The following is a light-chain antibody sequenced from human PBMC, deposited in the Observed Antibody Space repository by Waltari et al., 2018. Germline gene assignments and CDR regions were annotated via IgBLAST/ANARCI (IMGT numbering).Light chain of an antibody. Sequence: AIQMNHSPSSLPEHVGDRVTITCRASQDIGNELGWYQQTPGKAPKLLIYGASSLQSGVPSRFSGGGSGTDFTLTISSLQPEDFATYYCLQDDSYPRTFGQGTKVEIK. CDR2: GAS. CDR1: QDIGNE. V-gene: IGKV1-6*01. J-gene: IGKJ1*01. CDR3: LQDDSYPRT.